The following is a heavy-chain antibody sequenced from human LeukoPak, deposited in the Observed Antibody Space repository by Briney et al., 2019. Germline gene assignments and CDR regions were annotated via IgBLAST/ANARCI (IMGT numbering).Heavy chain of an antibody. Sequence: GGSLRLSCAASGFTFSNFAMSWVRQAPGKGLEWVSSISSGGAYTYYADSVKGRFTISRDNSKNTLYLRMNSLRAEDTAVYYCAKDPYSSSSGGPYAMDVWGQGTTVTVSS. J-gene: IGHJ6*02. D-gene: IGHD6-6*01. CDR3: AKDPYSSSSGGPYAMDV. V-gene: IGHV3-23*01. CDR1: GFTFSNFA. CDR2: ISSGGAYT.